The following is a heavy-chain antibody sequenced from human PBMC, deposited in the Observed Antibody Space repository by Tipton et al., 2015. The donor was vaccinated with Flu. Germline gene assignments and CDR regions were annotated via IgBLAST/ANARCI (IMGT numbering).Heavy chain of an antibody. CDR1: EFSFSDYW. CDR2: IEQDGSGK. Sequence: QLVQSGGGLVHPGGSLTLSCAASEFSFSDYWMSWVRQAPGKGLEWVANIEQDGSGKNYVDSVKGRFTNSRDNSKNSLYLQMNSLRAEDTAVYYCARGIPGLRLAAFDLWGQGTLVSVSS. CDR3: ARGIPGLRLAAFDL. D-gene: IGHD3-16*01. V-gene: IGHV3-7*03. J-gene: IGHJ3*01.